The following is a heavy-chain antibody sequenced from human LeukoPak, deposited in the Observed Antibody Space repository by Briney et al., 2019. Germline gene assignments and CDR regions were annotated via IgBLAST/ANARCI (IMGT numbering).Heavy chain of an antibody. D-gene: IGHD1-26*01. CDR3: ARVWGLSFDY. CDR1: GFTVSTDH. V-gene: IGHV3-53*01. CDR2: SYSGGTS. J-gene: IGHJ4*02. Sequence: GGSLRLSCAASGFTVSTDHMSWVRQAPGKGLEWVAVSYSGGTSQYAESVKGRFTISRDNSKNTLYLQMNILRVEDTALYYCARVWGLSFDYWGQGTLVTVSS.